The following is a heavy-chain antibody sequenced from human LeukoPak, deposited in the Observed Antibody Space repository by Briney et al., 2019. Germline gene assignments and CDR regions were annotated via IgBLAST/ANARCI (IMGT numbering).Heavy chain of an antibody. CDR1: GFTFSGSA. D-gene: IGHD6-19*01. Sequence: VGSLRLSCAASGFTFSGSAMHWVRQASGKGLEWVGRIRSKANSYATAYAASVKGRFTISRDDSKNTAYLQMNSLKTEDTAVYYCTRQGYSCGCFDYWGQGTLVTVSS. CDR3: TRQGYSCGCFDY. J-gene: IGHJ4*02. CDR2: IRSKANSYAT. V-gene: IGHV3-73*01.